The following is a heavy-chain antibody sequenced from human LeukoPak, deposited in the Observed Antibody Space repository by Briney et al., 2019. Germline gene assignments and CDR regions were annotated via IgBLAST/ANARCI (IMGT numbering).Heavy chain of an antibody. CDR2: MWYDGSNK. Sequence: GGSLRLSCAASEFTFSGYAMSWVRQAPGKGLEWVAVMWYDGSNKYYADSVKGRFTISRDNSKNTLYLQMHSLRAEDTAVYYCARDEVTTPRDWGQGTLVTVSS. CDR3: ARDEVTTPRD. CDR1: EFTFSGYA. J-gene: IGHJ4*02. D-gene: IGHD4-17*01. V-gene: IGHV3-33*08.